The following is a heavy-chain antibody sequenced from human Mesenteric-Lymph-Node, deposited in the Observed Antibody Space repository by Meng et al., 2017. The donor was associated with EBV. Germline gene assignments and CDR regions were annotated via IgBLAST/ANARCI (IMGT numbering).Heavy chain of an antibody. CDR3: ARQYSYDSNWWFDP. CDR1: GGSFSGYY. D-gene: IGHD3-22*01. Sequence: QVHLQQGGAGLLKPSESLFLPCAVYGGSFSGYYWSWIRQSPGKGLEWIGYIHFDGATKYKSSLSSRVTMSVDRSKNQFSLKMTSVTAADTAVYYCARQYSYDSNWWFDPWGQGTLVTVSS. V-gene: IGHV4-34*01. J-gene: IGHJ5*02. CDR2: IHFDGAT.